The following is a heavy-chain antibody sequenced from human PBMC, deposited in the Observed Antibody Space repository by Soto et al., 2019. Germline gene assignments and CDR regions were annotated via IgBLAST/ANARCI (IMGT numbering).Heavy chain of an antibody. CDR2: ISSSGSTI. V-gene: IGHV3-11*01. CDR3: ARVGRDYHSSGYSRFGP. Sequence: PWGSLRLSCAASGFTFSDYYMSWIRQAPGKGLEWVSYISSSGSTIYYADSVKGRFTISRYDATNSLYLQMNSLRAEDTAVYYCARVGRDYHSSGYSRFGPWGQGNLVTVSS. J-gene: IGHJ5*02. CDR1: GFTFSDYY. D-gene: IGHD3-22*01.